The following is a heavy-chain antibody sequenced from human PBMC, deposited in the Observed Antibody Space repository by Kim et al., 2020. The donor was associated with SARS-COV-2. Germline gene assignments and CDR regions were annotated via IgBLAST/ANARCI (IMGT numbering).Heavy chain of an antibody. J-gene: IGHJ6*02. CDR2: ISAYNGNT. CDR3: ARGSLGDIVATIEPYYYYYYGMDV. Sequence: ASVKVSCKASGYTFTSYGISWVRQAPGQGLEWMGWISAYNGNTNYAQKLQGRVTMTTDTSTSTAYMELRSLRSDDTAVYYCARGSLGDIVATIEPYYYYYYGMDVWGQGTTVTVSS. CDR1: GYTFTSYG. D-gene: IGHD5-12*01. V-gene: IGHV1-18*01.